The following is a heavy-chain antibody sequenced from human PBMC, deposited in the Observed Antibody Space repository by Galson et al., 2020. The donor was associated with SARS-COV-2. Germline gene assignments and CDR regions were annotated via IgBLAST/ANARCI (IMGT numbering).Heavy chain of an antibody. CDR3: ARAGEMATISY. Sequence: GGSLRLSCAASGFTVSSNYMSWVRQAPGKGLEWVSVIYSGGSTYYADSVKGRFTISRDNSKNTLYLQMNSLRAEDTAVYYCARAGEMATISYWGQGTLVTVSS. CDR1: GFTVSSNY. D-gene: IGHD5-12*01. J-gene: IGHJ4*02. V-gene: IGHV3-66*01. CDR2: IYSGGST.